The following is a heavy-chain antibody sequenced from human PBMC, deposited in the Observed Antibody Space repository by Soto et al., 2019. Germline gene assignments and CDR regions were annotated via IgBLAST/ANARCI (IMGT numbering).Heavy chain of an antibody. D-gene: IGHD7-27*01. CDR1: GFTFSGYW. CDR2: LNPNGTFT. Sequence: EVQLVESGGGLVQPGGSLRLSCAGSGFTFSGYWMHWVRQAPGKGPVWVSRLNPNGTFTTNADSVKGRFTISRDNAKNTVYLHMNSLRADDTAVYYCARGGTSMTYWGLFYNWGQGTLVTVSS. J-gene: IGHJ4*02. V-gene: IGHV3-74*01. CDR3: ARGGTSMTYWGLFYN.